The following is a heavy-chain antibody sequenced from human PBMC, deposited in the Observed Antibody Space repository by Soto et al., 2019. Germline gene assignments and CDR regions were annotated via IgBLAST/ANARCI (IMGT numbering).Heavy chain of an antibody. V-gene: IGHV3-9*01. J-gene: IGHJ6*02. CDR2: INWNSGSI. D-gene: IGHD3-10*01. CDR3: AKDRGSGSYAANYYYYGMDV. Sequence: SLILSSASSGFTFSAYYMSWIRQAPGKGLEWVSGINWNSGSIGYADSVKGRFTISRDNAKTSLYLQMNSLRAEDTALCYCAKDRGSGSYAANYYYYGMDVWGQGTTVTVSS. CDR1: GFTFSAYY.